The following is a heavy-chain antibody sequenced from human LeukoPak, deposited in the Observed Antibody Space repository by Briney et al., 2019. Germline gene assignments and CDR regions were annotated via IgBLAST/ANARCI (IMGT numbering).Heavy chain of an antibody. CDR2: IYYIGST. D-gene: IGHD6-13*01. CDR3: ARGRSSWNYDY. CDR1: SGSIGSDY. Sequence: SETLSLTCSVSSGSIGSDYWTWIRQSPGRGLEWIGYIYYIGSTNYNPSLKSRVTISVDTSKNEVFLNLTSVTTADTALYYCARGRSSWNYDYWGQGTLVTVSS. J-gene: IGHJ4*02. V-gene: IGHV4-59*01.